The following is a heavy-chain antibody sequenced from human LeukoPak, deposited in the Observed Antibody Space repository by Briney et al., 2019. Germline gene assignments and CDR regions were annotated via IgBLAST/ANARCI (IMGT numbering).Heavy chain of an antibody. CDR3: AKEGYTSGWYRY. D-gene: IGHD6-19*01. J-gene: IGHJ4*02. Sequence: SVKVSCKASGGTFSSYAISWVRQAPGQGLEWMGGIIPIFGTPSYAQKFQGRITITADESTSTAYMELSSLRSEDTAVYYCAKEGYTSGWYRYWGQGTLVTVSS. V-gene: IGHV1-69*01. CDR1: GGTFSSYA. CDR2: IIPIFGTP.